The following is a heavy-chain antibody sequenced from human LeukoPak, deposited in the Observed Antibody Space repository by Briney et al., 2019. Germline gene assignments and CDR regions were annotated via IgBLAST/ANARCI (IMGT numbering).Heavy chain of an antibody. D-gene: IGHD3-10*01. V-gene: IGHV1-2*02. J-gene: IGHJ5*02. CDR3: ARSGRDYYGSGSYYNGNNWFDP. Sequence: ASVKVSCKASGYTFTGYYMHWVRQAPGQGLEWMGWINPNSGGTNYAQKFQGRVTMTRDTSISTAYMELSRLRSDDTAVYYCARSGRDYYGSGSYYNGNNWFDPWGQGTLVTVSS. CDR1: GYTFTGYY. CDR2: INPNSGGT.